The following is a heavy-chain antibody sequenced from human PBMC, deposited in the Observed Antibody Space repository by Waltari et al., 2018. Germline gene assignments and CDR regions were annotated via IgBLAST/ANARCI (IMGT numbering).Heavy chain of an antibody. D-gene: IGHD3-3*01. CDR3: ARVLGYDFWSGPSPYNWFDP. V-gene: IGHV1-69*14. J-gene: IGHJ5*02. CDR2: IIPIFGTA. Sequence: QVQLVQSGAEVKKPGSSVKVSCKASGGTFSSYAISWVRQAPGQGLEWMGGIIPIFGTANYAKEVQGRVTITADKSTSTAYVELGSLRSEDKAVYYCARVLGYDFWSGPSPYNWFDPWGQGTLVTVSS. CDR1: GGTFSSYA.